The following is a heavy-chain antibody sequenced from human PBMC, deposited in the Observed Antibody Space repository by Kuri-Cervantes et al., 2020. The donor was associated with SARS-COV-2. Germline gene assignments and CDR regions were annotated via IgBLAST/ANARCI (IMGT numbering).Heavy chain of an antibody. CDR3: TTDGDYDFWSGYYDDY. D-gene: IGHD3-3*01. V-gene: IGHV3-15*07. CDR1: GFDFGNYG. Sequence: GGSLRLSCVVSGFDFGNYGMNWVRQAPGKGLEWVGRIKSKTDGGTTDYAAPVKGRFTISRDDSKNTLYLQMNSLKTEDTAVYYCTTDGDYDFWSGYYDDYWGQGTLVTVSS. J-gene: IGHJ4*02. CDR2: IKSKTDGGTT.